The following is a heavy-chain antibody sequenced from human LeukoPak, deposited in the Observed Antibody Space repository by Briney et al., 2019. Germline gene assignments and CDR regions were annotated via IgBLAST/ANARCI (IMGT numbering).Heavy chain of an antibody. D-gene: IGHD5-18*01. CDR3: AKHSGYSYLYYFDY. CDR2: ISGSGGSP. CDR1: GFTFSSYA. Sequence: GGSLGLSCAASGFTFSSYAMSWVRQAPGKGLEWVLAISGSGGSPYYADSLKGRFTISRDNSKNTLYLQMNSLRAEDTAVYYCAKHSGYSYLYYFDYWGQGTLVTVSS. V-gene: IGHV3-23*01. J-gene: IGHJ4*02.